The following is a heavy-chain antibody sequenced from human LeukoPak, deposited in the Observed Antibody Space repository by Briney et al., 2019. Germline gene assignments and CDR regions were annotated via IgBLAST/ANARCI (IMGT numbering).Heavy chain of an antibody. CDR1: GGTFSSYA. J-gene: IGHJ3*02. V-gene: IGHV1-69*04. CDR3: ARGRVVPAAGAFDI. Sequence: GASVKVSRKASGGTFSSYAISSVRQAPGQGLEWMGRIIPILGIANYAQKFQGRVTITADKSTSTAYMELSSLRSEDTAVYYCARGRVVPAAGAFDIWGQGTMVTVSS. CDR2: IIPILGIA. D-gene: IGHD2-2*01.